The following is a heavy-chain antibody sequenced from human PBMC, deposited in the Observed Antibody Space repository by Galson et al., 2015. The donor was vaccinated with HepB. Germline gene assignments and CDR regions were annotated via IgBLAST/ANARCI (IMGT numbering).Heavy chain of an antibody. CDR3: AKDLGYNTGWQHFDY. CDR2: ISDSGGST. CDR1: GFTFSSYA. V-gene: IGHV3-23*01. D-gene: IGHD6-19*01. J-gene: IGHJ4*02. Sequence: SLRLSCAASGFTFSSYAMSWVRQAPGKGLEWVSAISDSGGSTYYADSVKGRFSISRDNSKNTLYLQMNSLRAEDTAVYYCAKDLGYNTGWQHFDYWGQGTLVTVSS.